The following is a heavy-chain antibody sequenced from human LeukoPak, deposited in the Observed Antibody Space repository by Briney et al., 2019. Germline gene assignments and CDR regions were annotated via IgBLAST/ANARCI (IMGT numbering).Heavy chain of an antibody. CDR2: IKQDGSEK. D-gene: IGHD3-3*01. CDR3: ARVQYYDFWSGDEFYYYYYYMDV. J-gene: IGHJ6*03. CDR1: GFPFSSYW. V-gene: IGHV3-7*01. Sequence: PGGSLRLSCAASGFPFSSYWMSWVRQAPGKGLEWVANIKQDGSEKYYVDSVKGRFTISRDNAKNSLYLQMNSLRAEDTAVYYCARVQYYDFWSGDEFYYYYYYMDVWGKGTTVTVSS.